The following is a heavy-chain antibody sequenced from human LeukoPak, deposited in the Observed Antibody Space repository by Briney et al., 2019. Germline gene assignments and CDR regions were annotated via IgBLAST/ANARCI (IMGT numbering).Heavy chain of an antibody. J-gene: IGHJ6*02. CDR1: GGSLCGSFY. V-gene: IGHV4-39*01. D-gene: IGHD3-16*01. Sequence: SEGLSVSCIGSGGSLCGSFYWGWIGQPPGKGLHGMGNLYYSGNIYYNSTPKSRVTISEETSKNQLSLRLRSVTAAETAVYYCARVGLYHDKTSRHYYYYGMDVWGQGTTVTVSS. CDR3: ARVGLYHDKTSRHYYYYGMDV. CDR2: LYYSGNI.